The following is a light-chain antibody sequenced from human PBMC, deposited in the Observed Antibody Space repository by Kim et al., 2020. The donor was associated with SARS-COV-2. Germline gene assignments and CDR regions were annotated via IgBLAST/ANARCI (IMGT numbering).Light chain of an antibody. CDR3: QQYNSYSRT. V-gene: IGKV1-5*03. Sequence: DIQMTQSPSTLSASVGDRVTITCRASQGFSSWLTWYQQKPGKAPKLLIYKASSLQSGVPSRFTGSESETEFTLTISSLQPEDFATYYCQQYNSYSRTFGQGTKVDIK. J-gene: IGKJ1*01. CDR2: KAS. CDR1: QGFSSW.